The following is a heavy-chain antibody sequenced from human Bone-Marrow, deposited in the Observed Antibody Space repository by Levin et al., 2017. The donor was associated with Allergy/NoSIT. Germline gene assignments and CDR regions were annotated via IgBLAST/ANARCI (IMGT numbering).Heavy chain of an antibody. Sequence: GESLKISCAASGFTFSSYGMHWVRQAPGKGLEWVAVIWYDGSNKYYADSVKGRFTISRDNSKNTLYLQTNSLRAEDTAVYYCARRAAVAGTRRWGWFDPWGQGTLVTVSS. D-gene: IGHD6-19*01. CDR2: IWYDGSNK. CDR1: GFTFSSYG. CDR3: ARRAAVAGTRRWGWFDP. V-gene: IGHV3-33*01. J-gene: IGHJ5*02.